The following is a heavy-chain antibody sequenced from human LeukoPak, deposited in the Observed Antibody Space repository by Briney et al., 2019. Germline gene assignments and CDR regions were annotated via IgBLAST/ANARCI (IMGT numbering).Heavy chain of an antibody. Sequence: ASVKVSCKASGYTFTGHYMHWVRQAPGQGLEWMGWINPNSGGTNYAQKFQGRVTMTRDTSISTAYMELSRLRSDDTAVYYCATPRARSYYYGMDVWGQGTTVTVSS. CDR2: INPNSGGT. D-gene: IGHD6-6*01. CDR3: ATPRARSYYYGMDV. J-gene: IGHJ6*02. V-gene: IGHV1-2*02. CDR1: GYTFTGHY.